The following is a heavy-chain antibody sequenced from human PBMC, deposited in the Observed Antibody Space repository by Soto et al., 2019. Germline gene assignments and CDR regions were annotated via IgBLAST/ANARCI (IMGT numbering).Heavy chain of an antibody. D-gene: IGHD2-21*01. CDR2: TYYRSKWYN. CDR3: AGVAWFRGMDV. J-gene: IGHJ6*02. V-gene: IGHV6-1*01. CDR1: ADSVSSNSAA. Sequence: SQTLSLTCAISADSVSSNSAASNWIRQSPSRGLEWLGRTYYRSKWYNDYAVSVKSRITINPDTSKNQFSLQLYSVTPEDTAVYYCAGVAWFRGMDVWGQGTPVTVSS.